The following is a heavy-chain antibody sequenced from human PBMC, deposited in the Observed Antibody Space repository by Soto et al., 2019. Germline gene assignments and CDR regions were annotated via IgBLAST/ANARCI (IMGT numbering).Heavy chain of an antibody. Sequence: SCAVSGYTFTGYYMHWVRQAPGQGLEWMGWINPNSGGTNYAQKFQGRVTMTRDTSISTAYMELSRLRSDDTAVYYCARDFHDFPPSALENPGYWGQGTLVTVSS. CDR1: GYTFTGYY. CDR2: INPNSGGT. J-gene: IGHJ4*02. V-gene: IGHV1-2*02. CDR3: ARDFHDFPPSALENPGY. D-gene: IGHD3-3*01.